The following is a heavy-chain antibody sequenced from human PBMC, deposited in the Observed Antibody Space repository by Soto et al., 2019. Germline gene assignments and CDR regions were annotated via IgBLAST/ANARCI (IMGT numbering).Heavy chain of an antibody. CDR3: ARALGLYGSSQGAYYYYYMDV. Sequence: ASETLSLTCAVSSGSISSSNWWSWVRQPPGKGLEWIGEINHSGSTNYNPSLKSRVTISVDKSKNQFSLKLRSVTAADTAVYYCARALGLYGSSQGAYYYYYMDVWGKGTTVTVSS. J-gene: IGHJ6*03. V-gene: IGHV4-4*02. D-gene: IGHD6-6*01. CDR2: INHSGST. CDR1: SGSISSSNW.